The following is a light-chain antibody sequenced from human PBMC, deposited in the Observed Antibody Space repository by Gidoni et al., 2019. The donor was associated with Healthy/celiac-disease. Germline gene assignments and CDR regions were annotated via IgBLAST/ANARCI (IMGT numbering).Light chain of an antibody. Sequence: QSVLPQPPSASGTPGHRVTNSCSGSSSNIGSNTVNWYQQLQGTAPKRLIYTNNPRPSGVPDRCSGSKSGNSASLAISGRQSEEEADYYCAAWDDSLNGPVFGGGTKLTVL. CDR3: AAWDDSLNGPV. J-gene: IGLJ3*02. CDR2: TNN. CDR1: SSNIGSNT. V-gene: IGLV1-44*01.